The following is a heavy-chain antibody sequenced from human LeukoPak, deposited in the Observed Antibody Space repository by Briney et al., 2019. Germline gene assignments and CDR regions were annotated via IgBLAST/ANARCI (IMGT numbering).Heavy chain of an antibody. J-gene: IGHJ4*01. D-gene: IGHD6-19*01. CDR1: GGSVYTSDYY. Sequence: SETLSLTCTVSGGSVYTSDYYWGWVRQPPGKGPEWIGDISYTGKTNYNPSLKSRVSISIDTSKNQFSLKLTSVTAADTAVYYCARTGGWYAFDYWGHGTLVTVSS. V-gene: IGHV4-39*01. CDR3: ARTGGWYAFDY. CDR2: ISYTGKT.